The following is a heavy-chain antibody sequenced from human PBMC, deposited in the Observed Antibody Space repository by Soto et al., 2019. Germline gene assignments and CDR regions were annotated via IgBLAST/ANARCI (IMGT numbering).Heavy chain of an antibody. D-gene: IGHD3-22*01. CDR1: GFIFSSYG. CDR3: VRGDNYDSSTFDY. J-gene: IGHJ4*02. V-gene: IGHV3-30*03. CDR2: VSYDGRNE. Sequence: QVQLVESGGGVVQPGRSLRLSCAASGFIFSSYGMHWVRQAPGKGLEWVAVVSYDGRNEYYPDSVKGRFTISRDNSKNTLYLEMNSLRAEDTAVFYCVRGDNYDSSTFDYWGQGTLVTVSS.